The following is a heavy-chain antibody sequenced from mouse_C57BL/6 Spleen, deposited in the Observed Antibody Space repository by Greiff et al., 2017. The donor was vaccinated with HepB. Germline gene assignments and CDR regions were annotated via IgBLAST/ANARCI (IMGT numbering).Heavy chain of an antibody. D-gene: IGHD2-4*01. J-gene: IGHJ4*01. V-gene: IGHV1-81*01. CDR3: ARSDYAYAMDY. Sequence: VKLMESGAELARPGASVKLSCKASGYTFTSYGISWVKQRTGQGLEWIGEIYPRSGNTYYNEKFKGKATLTADKSSSTAYMELRSLTSEDSAVYFCARSDYAYAMDYWGQGTSVTVSS. CDR1: GYTFTSYG. CDR2: IYPRSGNT.